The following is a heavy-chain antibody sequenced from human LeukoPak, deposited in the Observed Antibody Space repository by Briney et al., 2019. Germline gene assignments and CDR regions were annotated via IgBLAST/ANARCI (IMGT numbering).Heavy chain of an antibody. Sequence: GGSLRLSCAASGFTFSSYSMNWVRQAPGKGLEWVSYISSSSSTIYYADSVKGRFTISRDNAKNSLYLQMNSLRDEDTAVYYCARDSTPYSSSPPGAFDIWGQGTMVAVSS. D-gene: IGHD6-13*01. CDR3: ARDSTPYSSSPPGAFDI. V-gene: IGHV3-48*02. CDR2: ISSSSSTI. J-gene: IGHJ3*02. CDR1: GFTFSSYS.